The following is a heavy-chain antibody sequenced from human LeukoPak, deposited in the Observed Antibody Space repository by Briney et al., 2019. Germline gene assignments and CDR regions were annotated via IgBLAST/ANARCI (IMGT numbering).Heavy chain of an antibody. V-gene: IGHV4-4*07. CDR1: GGSISSYY. CDR3: ARGTMAAGFDP. J-gene: IGHJ5*02. D-gene: IGHD4/OR15-4a*01. Sequence: SETLSLTCTVSGGSISSYYWNWIRQPAGKGLEWIGRIYSSGSTNYNPSLKSRVTVSVDTSENQFSLKLNSVTAADTAIYYCARGTMAAGFDPWGQGTLVTVSS. CDR2: IYSSGST.